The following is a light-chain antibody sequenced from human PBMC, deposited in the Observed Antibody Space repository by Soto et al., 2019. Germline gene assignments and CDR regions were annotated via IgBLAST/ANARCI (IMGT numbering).Light chain of an antibody. CDR3: QHCQPYGDSPPLT. Sequence: DIQLTQSPSSLSASVGDRVTITCRVSQGISSYLNWYRQKPGKVPKLLIYSASNLQSGVPSRFSGSGSGTDFTLTISRLEPEDFAVYYCQHCQPYGDSPPLTFGGGTKVDIK. J-gene: IGKJ4*01. CDR1: QGISSY. CDR2: SAS. V-gene: IGKV1-39*01.